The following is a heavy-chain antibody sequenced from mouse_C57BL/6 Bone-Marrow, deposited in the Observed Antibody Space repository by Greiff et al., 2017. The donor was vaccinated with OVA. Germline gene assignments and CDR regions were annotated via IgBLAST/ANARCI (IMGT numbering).Heavy chain of an antibody. V-gene: IGHV3-6*01. D-gene: IGHD1-1*01. CDR3: ARERGSTVVAPYAMDY. J-gene: IGHJ4*01. CDR2: ISYDGSN. CDR1: GYSITSGYY. Sequence: ESGPGLVKPSQSLSLTCSVTGYSITSGYYWNWIRQFPGNKLEWMGYISYDGSNNYNPSLKNRISITRDTSKNQFFLKLNSVTTEDTATYYCARERGSTVVAPYAMDYWGQGTSVTVSS.